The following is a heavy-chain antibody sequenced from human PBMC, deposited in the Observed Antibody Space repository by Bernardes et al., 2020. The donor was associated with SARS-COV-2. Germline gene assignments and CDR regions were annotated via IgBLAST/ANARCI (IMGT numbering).Heavy chain of an antibody. J-gene: IGHJ6*02. CDR1: GFAFSSYG. V-gene: IGHV3-30*18. CDR3: AKGKTTYYYYGGDV. D-gene: IGHD4-17*01. Sequence: GGSLRLSCAASGFAFSSYGMHWVRQAPGKGLEWVAVISYDGVNDLYADSVRGRFTISRDNYKNTVYLQMNSLRAEDTAVYYCAKGKTTYYYYGGDVWGRGIRVTVSS. CDR2: ISYDGVND.